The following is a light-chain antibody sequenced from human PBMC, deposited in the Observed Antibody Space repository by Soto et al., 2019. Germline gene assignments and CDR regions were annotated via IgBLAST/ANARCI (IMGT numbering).Light chain of an antibody. CDR1: QGISRY. CDR2: AAS. J-gene: IGKJ2*01. CDR3: QKYNSASYT. Sequence: IPLTQSPSSLSASVGDSVTITCRASQGISRYLAWYQQKAGRAPKLLISAASTLQSGVPSRFSGSGSGTDFTLTISSLQPEDFATYYCQKYNSASYTFGQGTKLEIK. V-gene: IGKV1-9*01.